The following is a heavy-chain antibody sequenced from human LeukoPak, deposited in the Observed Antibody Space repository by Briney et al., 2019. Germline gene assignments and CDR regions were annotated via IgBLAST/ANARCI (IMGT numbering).Heavy chain of an antibody. J-gene: IGHJ6*02. D-gene: IGHD6-13*01. V-gene: IGHV3-23*01. CDR3: ARDLTIAAAGLYYYYGMDV. CDR1: GFTFSSYA. CDR2: ISGSGGST. Sequence: GGSLRLSCAASGFTFSSYAMSWVRQAPGKGLEWVSAISGSGGSTYYADSVKGRFTISRDNAKNSLYLLMNSLRAEDTAVYYCARDLTIAAAGLYYYYGMDVWGQGTTVTVSS.